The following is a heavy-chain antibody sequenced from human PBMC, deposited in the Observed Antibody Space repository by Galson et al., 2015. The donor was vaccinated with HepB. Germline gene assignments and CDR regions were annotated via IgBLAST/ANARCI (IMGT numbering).Heavy chain of an antibody. CDR2: IYWDDDK. CDR3: THRLFRGGPGSYYNNYFDP. V-gene: IGHV2-5*02. CDR1: GFSLSTHEVA. D-gene: IGHD3-10*01. Sequence: PALVKPTQTLTLTCTFSGFSLSTHEVAVGWIRQPPGKALEWLAFIYWDDDKLYSPSLKSRLTITKDTSRNQVVLTMTDMDPVDTATYYCTHRLFRGGPGSYYNNYFDPWGQGILVTVSS. J-gene: IGHJ5*02.